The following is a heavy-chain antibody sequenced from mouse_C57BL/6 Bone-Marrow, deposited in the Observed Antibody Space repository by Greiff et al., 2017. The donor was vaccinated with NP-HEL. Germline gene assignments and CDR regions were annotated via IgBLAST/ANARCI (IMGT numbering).Heavy chain of an antibody. D-gene: IGHD2-5*01. V-gene: IGHV3-6*01. Sequence: EVKLQESGPGLVKPSQSLSLTCSVTGYSITSGYYWNWIRQFPGNKLEWMGYISYDGSNNYNPSLKNRISITRDTSKNQFFLKLNSVTTEDTATYYCASPYSNYLAWFAYWGQGTLVTVSA. J-gene: IGHJ3*01. CDR2: ISYDGSN. CDR1: GYSITSGYY. CDR3: ASPYSNYLAWFAY.